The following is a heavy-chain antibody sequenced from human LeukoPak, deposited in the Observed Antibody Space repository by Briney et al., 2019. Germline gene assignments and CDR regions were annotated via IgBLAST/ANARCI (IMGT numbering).Heavy chain of an antibody. CDR1: GFTFSIYW. CDR2: IRYDGSNK. J-gene: IGHJ4*02. D-gene: IGHD2-15*01. Sequence: PGGSLRLSCEVSGFTFSIYWMHWIRQAPGKGLEWVAFIRYDGSNKYYADSVKGRFTISRDNSKNTLYLQMNSLRAEDTAVYYCAKSGGIVVVVAATIDYWGQGTLVTVSS. CDR3: AKSGGIVVVVAATIDY. V-gene: IGHV3-30*02.